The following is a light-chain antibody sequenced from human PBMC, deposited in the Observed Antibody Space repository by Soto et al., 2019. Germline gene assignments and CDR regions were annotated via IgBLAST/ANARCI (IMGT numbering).Light chain of an antibody. CDR2: WSS. V-gene: IGKV4-1*01. CDR1: QNLLYIYNTKNY. CDR3: QQYYSTPWT. J-gene: IGKJ1*01. Sequence: DIVMTQSPDSLAVSLGERATINCKSSQNLLYIYNTKNYLAWYQQRPGQPPKLLVYWSSARASGVPDRFSGSGSGTDFTRAISSLQAEDVAVYFCQQYYSTPWTFGQGPKVEIK.